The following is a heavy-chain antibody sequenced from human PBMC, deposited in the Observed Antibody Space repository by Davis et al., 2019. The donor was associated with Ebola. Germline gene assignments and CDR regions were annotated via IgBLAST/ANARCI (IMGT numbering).Heavy chain of an antibody. Sequence: GESLKISCAASGFSFSSYSLNWVRQAPGKGLEWVSCISRSSSAIHYADSVKGRFTISRDNAKNSLYLQLSSLGDEDTAVYYCARDRGSRYGRVDFFDYWGQGTLVTVSS. CDR3: ARDRGSRYGRVDFFDY. CDR1: GFSFSSYS. D-gene: IGHD5-18*01. CDR2: ISRSSSAI. J-gene: IGHJ4*02. V-gene: IGHV3-48*02.